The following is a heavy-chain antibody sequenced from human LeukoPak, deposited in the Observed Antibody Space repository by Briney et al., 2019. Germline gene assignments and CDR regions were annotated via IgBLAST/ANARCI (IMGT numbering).Heavy chain of an antibody. CDR1: GFTFGDYA. V-gene: IGHV3-49*04. J-gene: IGHJ4*02. CDR3: TRYWGLGTRRGSDY. CDR2: IRSKAYGGTT. D-gene: IGHD3-16*01. Sequence: GGSLRLSCTASGFTFGDYAMSWVRQAPGKGLEWVGFIRSKAYGGTTEYAASVKGKFTISRDDSKSIAYLQMNSLKTEDSAVYYCTRYWGLGTRRGSDYWGQGTLVTVSS.